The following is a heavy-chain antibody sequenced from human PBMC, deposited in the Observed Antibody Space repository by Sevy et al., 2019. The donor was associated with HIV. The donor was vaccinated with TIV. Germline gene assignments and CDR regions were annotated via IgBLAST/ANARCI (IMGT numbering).Heavy chain of an antibody. J-gene: IGHJ4*02. V-gene: IGHV3-30-3*01. CDR2: ISYDGSNK. Sequence: GGSLRLSSAASGFTFSSYAMHWVRQAPGKGLEWVAIISYDGSNKYYADSVKGRFTVSRDNSKNTLYLQMNSLRAEDTAVYYCARESGDKTTVVNYPSYFDYWGQGTLVTVSS. D-gene: IGHD4-17*01. CDR1: GFTFSSYA. CDR3: ARESGDKTTVVNYPSYFDY.